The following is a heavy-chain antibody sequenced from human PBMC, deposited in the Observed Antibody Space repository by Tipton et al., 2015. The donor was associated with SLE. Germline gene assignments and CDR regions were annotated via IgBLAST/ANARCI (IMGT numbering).Heavy chain of an antibody. D-gene: IGHD1-26*01. Sequence: RSLRLSCAASGFSFNNYAMHWVRQAPGKGLEWVAAIWYDGSNKNDADSVKGRFTISRDNSKNTVYLHMNSLRVEDTAMYYCVREEGGASAYYFDYWGQGTLVTVSP. J-gene: IGHJ4*02. CDR1: GFSFNNYA. V-gene: IGHV3-33*01. CDR3: VREEGGASAYYFDY. CDR2: IWYDGSNK.